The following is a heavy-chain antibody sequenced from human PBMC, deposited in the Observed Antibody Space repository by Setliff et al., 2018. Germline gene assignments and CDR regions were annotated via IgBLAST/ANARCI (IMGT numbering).Heavy chain of an antibody. CDR3: AREGSGGFDN. V-gene: IGHV3-7*03. Sequence: GESLKISCAASGFRISFREYWISWVRQAPGKGLEWVANIKQDGSDKDYVDSVKGRFTISRDNAKNSVYLQLNSLRAEDTAVYYCAREGSGGFDNWGPGTLVTVSS. D-gene: IGHD3-10*01. CDR2: IKQDGSDK. CDR1: GFRISFREYW. J-gene: IGHJ4*02.